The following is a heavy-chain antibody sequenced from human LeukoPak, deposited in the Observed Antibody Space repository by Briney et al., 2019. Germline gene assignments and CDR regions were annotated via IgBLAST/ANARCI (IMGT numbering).Heavy chain of an antibody. J-gene: IGHJ4*02. Sequence: GGSLRLSCAASGFTFSTYSMNWVRQAPGKGLEWVSYISSSSSYIYYADSVKGRFTISRDNAKNSLDLQMNSLRAEDTAVYYCGRDRSSVVAGIGYWGQGTLVTVSS. CDR3: GRDRSSVVAGIGY. V-gene: IGHV3-21*01. CDR2: ISSSSSYI. CDR1: GFTFSTYS. D-gene: IGHD6-19*01.